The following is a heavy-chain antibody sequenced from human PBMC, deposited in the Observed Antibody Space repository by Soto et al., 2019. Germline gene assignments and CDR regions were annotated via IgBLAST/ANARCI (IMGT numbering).Heavy chain of an antibody. CDR3: TTDAGLPYYMDIGVYVFAY. V-gene: IGHV3-15*07. J-gene: IGHJ4*02. CDR1: GFTFTNAW. CDR2: IKSEAHGVTT. D-gene: IGHD2-2*03. Sequence: GGSLRLSCAASGFTFTNAWMNWVRQAAGKGLEWVGRIKSEAHGVTTDYAAPVKGRFTISRDDSQKTLYLQMNSLRTEDTALIFCTTDAGLPYYMDIGVYVFAYGGQGTLVTVSS.